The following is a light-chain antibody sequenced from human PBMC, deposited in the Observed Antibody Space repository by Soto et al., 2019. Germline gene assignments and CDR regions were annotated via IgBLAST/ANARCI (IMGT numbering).Light chain of an antibody. CDR1: QSVNSSY. J-gene: IGKJ5*01. V-gene: IGKV3-20*01. Sequence: EIVLTQSPDTLSLSPGEGATLSCRASQSVNSSYLAWYQQKPGQAPRLLIYGASSRATGIPDRFSGSGSGTDFTLTISRLEPEDFAVFYCQQYGGSPLTFGQGTRLEIK. CDR3: QQYGGSPLT. CDR2: GAS.